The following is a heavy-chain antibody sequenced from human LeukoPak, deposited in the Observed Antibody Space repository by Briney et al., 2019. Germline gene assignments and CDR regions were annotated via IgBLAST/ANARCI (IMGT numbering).Heavy chain of an antibody. D-gene: IGHD2-15*01. V-gene: IGHV4-34*01. Sequence: PSETLSLTCAVYGGSFSGYYWSWIRQPPGKGLEWIGEINHSGSTNYNPSLKSRVTISVDTSKNQFSLKLSSVTAADTAVYYCARPRFPLWVVAATYWYFDLWGRGTPVTVSS. CDR2: INHSGST. CDR3: ARPRFPLWVVAATYWYFDL. J-gene: IGHJ2*01. CDR1: GGSFSGYY.